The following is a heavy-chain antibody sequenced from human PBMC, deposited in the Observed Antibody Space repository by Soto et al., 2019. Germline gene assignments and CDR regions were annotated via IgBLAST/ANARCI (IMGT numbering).Heavy chain of an antibody. CDR2: IYSGGST. V-gene: IGHV3-53*04. Sequence: GGSLTLSWAASGVTVSSNGVSWVSQAPGKGLGWVSVIYSGGSTHHADSVKGRFTIPRHNSKNTLYLQMNSLRAEDTAVYYCASQARDQLLYRHYYYYYMDVRGQGTTVTVPS. CDR3: ASQARDQLLYRHYYYYYMDV. J-gene: IGHJ6*03. CDR1: GVTVSSNG. D-gene: IGHD2-2*02.